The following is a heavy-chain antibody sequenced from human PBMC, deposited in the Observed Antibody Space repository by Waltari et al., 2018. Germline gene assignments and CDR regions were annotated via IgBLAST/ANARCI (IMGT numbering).Heavy chain of an antibody. V-gene: IGHV1-8*01. CDR3: ARGYPFSFYGSGTYYNVYDY. CDR2: MNPNSGNT. Sequence: QVQLVQSGAEVKKPGASVKVSCRASGYTFTSYDITWVRQATGQGLEWMGWMNPNSGNTDYAQKFQSRVTMTRNTSISTAYMELSSLRSEDTAVYYCARGYPFSFYGSGTYYNVYDYWGQGTLVTVSS. D-gene: IGHD3-10*01. CDR1: GYTFTSYD. J-gene: IGHJ4*02.